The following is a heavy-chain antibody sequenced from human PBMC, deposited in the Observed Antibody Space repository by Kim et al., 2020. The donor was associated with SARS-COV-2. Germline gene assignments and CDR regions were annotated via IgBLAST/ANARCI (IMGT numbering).Heavy chain of an antibody. Sequence: ASVKVSCKASGYTFTSYGISWVRQAPGQGLEWMGWISAYNGNTNYAQKLQGRVTMTTDTSTSTAYMELRSLRSDDTAVYYCAGDSLQWAHYGDYLRGFLYVYVPFDYWGQGTLVTVSS. CDR3: AGDSLQWAHYGDYLRGFLYVYVPFDY. CDR1: GYTFTSYG. J-gene: IGHJ4*02. CDR2: ISAYNGNT. V-gene: IGHV1-18*01. D-gene: IGHD4-17*01.